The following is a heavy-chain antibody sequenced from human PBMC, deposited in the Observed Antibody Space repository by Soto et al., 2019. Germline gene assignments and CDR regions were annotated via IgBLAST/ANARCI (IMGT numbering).Heavy chain of an antibody. Sequence: GXSVKGSCKASGFTLSNSAVQWVRQGRGQRPEWIGGIVGGSGKTNFSQKFRERVTITRDMSTSTAYMELSSLRSEDTAVYFCAAARTPIGYNGMDIWGQGTTVIVSS. J-gene: IGHJ6*02. CDR1: GFTLSNSA. CDR3: AAARTPIGYNGMDI. V-gene: IGHV1-58*01. D-gene: IGHD3-22*01. CDR2: IVGGSGKT.